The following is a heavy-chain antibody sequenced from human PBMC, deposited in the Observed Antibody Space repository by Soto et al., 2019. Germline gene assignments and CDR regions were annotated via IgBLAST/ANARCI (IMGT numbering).Heavy chain of an antibody. J-gene: IGHJ4*02. CDR1: GYTFTSYG. D-gene: IGHD3-3*01. CDR2: ISAYNGNT. V-gene: IGHV1-18*01. CDR3: ARTEIFGVVTITSGFDY. Sequence: VASVKVSCKASGYTFTSYGISWVRQAPGQGLEWMGWISAYNGNTNYAQKLQGRVTMTTDTSTSTAYMELRSLRSDDTAVYYCARTEIFGVVTITSGFDYWGQGTLVTVSS.